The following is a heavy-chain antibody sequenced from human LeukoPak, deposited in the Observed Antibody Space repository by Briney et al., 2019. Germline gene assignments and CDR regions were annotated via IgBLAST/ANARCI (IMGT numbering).Heavy chain of an antibody. J-gene: IGHJ4*02. Sequence: GASVKVSCKASGYTFTAYHMHWVRQAPGQGLEWMGIINPNDGSTNYAQRFQGRVTMTRDRSTSTVYMELSSLRSEDTAVYYYARGTQIDSSVYYAGHFDYWGQGTLATVSS. CDR1: GYTFTAYH. CDR2: INPNDGST. CDR3: ARGTQIDSSVYYAGHFDY. V-gene: IGHV1-46*01. D-gene: IGHD3-22*01.